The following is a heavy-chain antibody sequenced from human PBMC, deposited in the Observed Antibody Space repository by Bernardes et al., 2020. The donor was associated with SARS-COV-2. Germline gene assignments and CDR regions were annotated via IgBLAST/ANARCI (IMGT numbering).Heavy chain of an antibody. V-gene: IGHV3-48*01. CDR3: ARGRGAVAPMDY. CDR2: ISSRSNTI. Sequence: LRLSCEASGFSFSEYAMNWVRQAPGKGLEWVSYISSRSNTIYVADTVKGRFAISRDNAKNSVYLEMNSLRAEDTAVYYCARGRGAVAPMDYWGQGTLVTVSS. J-gene: IGHJ4*02. D-gene: IGHD1-26*01. CDR1: GFSFSEYA.